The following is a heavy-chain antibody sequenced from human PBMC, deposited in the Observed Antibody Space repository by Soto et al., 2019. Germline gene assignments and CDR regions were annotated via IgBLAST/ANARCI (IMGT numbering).Heavy chain of an antibody. J-gene: IGHJ4*02. V-gene: IGHV3-30-3*01. CDR1: GFTFSNYA. Sequence: QVQLVESGGGVVQPGRSLRLSCVASGFTFSNYAIHWVRQAPGKGLEWVAVISNDGDIKYYADSVKGRFTISRDTSTNTVYLQLNSLRTEDTAVYSCARDEDIVGLTGFDYWGQGTLVTVSS. D-gene: IGHD5-12*01. CDR2: ISNDGDIK. CDR3: ARDEDIVGLTGFDY.